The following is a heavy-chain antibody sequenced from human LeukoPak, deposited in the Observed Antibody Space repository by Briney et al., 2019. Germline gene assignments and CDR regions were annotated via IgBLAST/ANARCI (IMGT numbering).Heavy chain of an antibody. J-gene: IGHJ3*02. CDR2: ISSSGTTM. CDR1: GFTFSSYS. CDR3: ARALRDAFDI. Sequence: PGGSLRLSCAASGFTFSSYSMNRVRQAPGKGLEWVSYISSSGTTMLYPDSVKGRFTISRDNAQNSLYLQLNSLRAGDTAVYYCARALRDAFDIWGQGTMVTVSS. V-gene: IGHV3-48*04.